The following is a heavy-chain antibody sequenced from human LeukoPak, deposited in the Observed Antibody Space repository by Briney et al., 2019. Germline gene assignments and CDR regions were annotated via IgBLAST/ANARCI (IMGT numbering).Heavy chain of an antibody. V-gene: IGHV4-39*07. CDR1: GGSISSSSYY. J-gene: IGHJ1*01. Sequence: ASETLSLTCTVSGGSISSSSYYWGWIRQPPGKGLEWIGSIYYSGSTYYNPSLKSRVTISVDTSKNQFSLKLSSVTAADTAVYYCAREEGYYDYVWGSSRDKYFQHWGQGTLVTVSS. CDR2: IYYSGST. D-gene: IGHD3-16*01. CDR3: AREEGYYDYVWGSSRDKYFQH.